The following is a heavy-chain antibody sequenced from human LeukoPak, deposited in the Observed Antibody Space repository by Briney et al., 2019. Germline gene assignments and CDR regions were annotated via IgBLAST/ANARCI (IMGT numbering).Heavy chain of an antibody. D-gene: IGHD4-23*01. V-gene: IGHV3-30*18. J-gene: IGHJ3*02. CDR3: AKEGVYGGNWLGAFDI. CDR1: GFTFSSYG. CDR2: ISYDGSNK. Sequence: PGRSLRLSCAASGFTFSSYGMHWVRQAPGKGLEWVAVISYDGSNKYYADSVKGRFTISRDNSKNTLYLQMNSLRAEDTAVYYCAKEGVYGGNWLGAFDIWGQGTMVTVSS.